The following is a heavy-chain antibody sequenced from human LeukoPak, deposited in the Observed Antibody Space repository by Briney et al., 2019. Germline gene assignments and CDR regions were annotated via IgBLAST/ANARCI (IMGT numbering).Heavy chain of an antibody. CDR3: ARHRGFTVAHYCYGMDV. J-gene: IGHJ6*02. CDR2: IYYSGST. V-gene: IGHV4-39*01. CDR1: GGSISSSSYY. Sequence: SETLSLTCTVSGGSISSSSYYWGWIRQPPGKGLEWIGSIYYSGSTYYNPSLKSRVTISVDTSKNQFSLKLSSVTAADTAVYYCARHRGFTVAHYCYGMDVWGQGTTVTVSS. D-gene: IGHD4-23*01.